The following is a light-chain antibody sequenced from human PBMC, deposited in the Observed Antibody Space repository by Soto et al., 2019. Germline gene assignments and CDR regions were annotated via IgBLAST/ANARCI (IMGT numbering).Light chain of an antibody. V-gene: IGKV3-15*01. CDR3: QQYNNSFT. CDR1: QSVSSN. J-gene: IGKJ3*01. Sequence: EIVMTQSPATLSVSPGERATLSCRASQSVSSNLAWYQQKPGQAPRLLIYGASTGATGIPARFSGSGSGTEFTLTISSLQSEDFAVYYCQQYNNSFTFGPGTKVDIK. CDR2: GAS.